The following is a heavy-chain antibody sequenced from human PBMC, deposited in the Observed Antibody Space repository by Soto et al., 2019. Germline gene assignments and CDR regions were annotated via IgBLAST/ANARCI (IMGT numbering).Heavy chain of an antibody. J-gene: IGHJ2*01. CDR2: INHSGST. CDR1: GGSFSGYY. Sequence: SETLSLTCAVYGGSFSGYYWSWIRQPPGKGLEWIGEINHSGSTNYNPSLKSRVTISVDTSKNQSSLKLSSVTAADTAVYYCARGKMGMSWYFDLWGRGTLVTISS. D-gene: IGHD7-27*01. V-gene: IGHV4-34*01. CDR3: ARGKMGMSWYFDL.